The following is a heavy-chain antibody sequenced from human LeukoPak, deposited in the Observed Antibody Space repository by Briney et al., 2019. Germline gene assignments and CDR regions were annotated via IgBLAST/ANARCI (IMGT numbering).Heavy chain of an antibody. J-gene: IGHJ4*02. D-gene: IGHD3-9*01. CDR3: ARRKRYFDWLPFDY. CDR2: INHSGST. V-gene: IGHV4-34*01. CDR1: GGSFSGYY. Sequence: SETLSLTCTVYGGSFSGYYWSWIRQPPGKGLEWIGEINHSGSTNYNPSLKSRVTISVDTSKNQFSLKLSSVTAADTAVYYCARRKRYFDWLPFDYWGQGTLVTVSS.